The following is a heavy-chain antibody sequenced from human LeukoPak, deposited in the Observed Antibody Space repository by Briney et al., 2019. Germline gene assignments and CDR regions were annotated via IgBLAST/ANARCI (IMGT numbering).Heavy chain of an antibody. CDR2: ISYDGSNK. D-gene: IGHD6-19*01. J-gene: IGHJ4*02. V-gene: IGHV3-30-3*01. CDR1: GFTFSSYA. Sequence: GGSLRLSCAASGFTFSSYAMHWVRQAPGKGLEWVAVISYDGSNKYYADSVKGRFTISRDNSKNTLYLQMNSLRAEDTAVYYCAKDLSSGWYPYYFDFWGRGILVTVSS. CDR3: AKDLSSGWYPYYFDF.